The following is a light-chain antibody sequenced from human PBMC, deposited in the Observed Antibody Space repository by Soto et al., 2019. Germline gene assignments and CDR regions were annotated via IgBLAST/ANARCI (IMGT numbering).Light chain of an antibody. V-gene: IGLV2-14*01. CDR2: DVS. Sequence: QSALTQPASVSGSPGLSIAISCTGTSRDVGGYNSVSWYQQQPGKVPKLMIYDVSNRPSGVSNRFSGSKSGNTASLTISGLQAEDVGDYYCSSYTTGGSYVFGTGTKVTVL. CDR3: SSYTTGGSYV. J-gene: IGLJ1*01. CDR1: SRDVGGYNS.